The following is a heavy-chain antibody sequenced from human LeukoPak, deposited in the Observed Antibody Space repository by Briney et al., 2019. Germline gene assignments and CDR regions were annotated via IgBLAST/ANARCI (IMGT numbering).Heavy chain of an antibody. J-gene: IGHJ4*02. CDR2: IGTAGDT. CDR3: AKDKAVSYYLLDF. D-gene: IGHD3-10*01. CDR1: GFTFSSYD. Sequence: GGSPRPSCAASGFTFSSYDMHWVRHATGKGLEWVSAIGTAGDTYYPGSVKGRFTISRENAKNSLYLQMNSLRAGDTAVYYCAKDKAVSYYLLDFWGQGTLVTVSS. V-gene: IGHV3-13*01.